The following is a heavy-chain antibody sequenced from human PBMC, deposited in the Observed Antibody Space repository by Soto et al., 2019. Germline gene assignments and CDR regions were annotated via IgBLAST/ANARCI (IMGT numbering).Heavy chain of an antibody. V-gene: IGHV3-7*05. CDR2: IKQDGSEK. CDR3: ARDSGRDGYNRGPSGMRNSAFDI. CDR1: GFTFSSYW. D-gene: IGHD1-26*01. Sequence: GGSLRLSCAASGFTFSSYWMSWVRQAPGKGLEWVANIKQDGSEKYYVDSVKGRFTISRDNDKNSLYLQMNSLRAEDTAVYYCARDSGRDGYNRGPSGMRNSAFDIWGQGTMVTVSS. J-gene: IGHJ3*02.